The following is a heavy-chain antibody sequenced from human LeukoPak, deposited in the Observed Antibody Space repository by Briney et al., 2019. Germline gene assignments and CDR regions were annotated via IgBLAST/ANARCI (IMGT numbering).Heavy chain of an antibody. D-gene: IGHD3-10*01. CDR1: GYTFTSFD. CDR2: MNPNSGNT. V-gene: IGHV1-8*03. Sequence: ASVKVSCKASGYTFTSFDINWVRQATGQGLEWMGWMNPNSGNTGYAQKFQGRVTISGDTSITTAYMELSSLRSEDTAMYYCARGRRKELFDPWGQGTLVTVS. CDR3: ARGRRKELFDP. J-gene: IGHJ5*02.